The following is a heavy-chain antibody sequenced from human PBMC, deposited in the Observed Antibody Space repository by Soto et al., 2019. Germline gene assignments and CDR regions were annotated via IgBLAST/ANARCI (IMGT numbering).Heavy chain of an antibody. CDR2: ISSSSSTI. CDR1: GFTFRSYS. V-gene: IGHV3-48*01. CDR3: ARDSGNYVLLGAHNWFDP. D-gene: IGHD3-10*02. Sequence: GGSLRLSCAAAGFTFRSYSMNWVRQAPGKGLEWVSYISSSSSTIYYADSVKGRFTISRDNAKNSLYLQMNSLRAEDTAVYYCARDSGNYVLLGAHNWFDPWGQGTLVTVSS. J-gene: IGHJ5*02.